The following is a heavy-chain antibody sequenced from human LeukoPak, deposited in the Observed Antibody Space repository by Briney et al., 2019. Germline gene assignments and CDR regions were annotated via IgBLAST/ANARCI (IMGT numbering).Heavy chain of an antibody. V-gene: IGHV3-74*03. CDR2: MNSDGSII. CDR1: GFSFSSSW. CDR3: ARDAHSSSWT. Sequence: GGSLRLSCAASGFSFSSSWMHWVRQAPGKGQVWVSRMNSDGSIITYADSVKGRFTTTRDNAKSTLFLQMNSLRADDTGVYFCARDAHSSSWTWGQGTLVTVSS. J-gene: IGHJ4*02. D-gene: IGHD6-13*01.